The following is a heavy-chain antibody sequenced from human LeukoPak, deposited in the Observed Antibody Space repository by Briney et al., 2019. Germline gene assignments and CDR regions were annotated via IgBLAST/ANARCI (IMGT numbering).Heavy chain of an antibody. CDR2: IIPILGTA. V-gene: IGHV1-69*04. CDR3: AVGRGVVVPDWFDP. D-gene: IGHD2-2*01. J-gene: IGHJ5*02. Sequence: SVKVSCKASGYTFTSYGISWVRQAPGQGLEWMGRIIPILGTANSAQKFQGRVTITADKSTSTAYMELSSLRSQDTAVYYCAVGRGVVVPDWFDPWGQGTLVTVSS. CDR1: GYTFTSYG.